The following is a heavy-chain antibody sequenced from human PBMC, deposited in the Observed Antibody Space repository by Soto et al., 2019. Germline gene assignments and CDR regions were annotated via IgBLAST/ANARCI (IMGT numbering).Heavy chain of an antibody. D-gene: IGHD3-16*01. CDR1: GGSISSIGYY. Sequence: SETLSLTCTVSGGSISSIGYYWSWIRQSPGKGLEWVGYIHSSGSTYYSPSLESRIAISVDTSENQFSLKLSSVTAADTAIYYCARVEGDTSKRNFDYWGQGALVTVS. CDR3: ARVEGDTSKRNFDY. V-gene: IGHV4-31*03. J-gene: IGHJ4*02. CDR2: IHSSGST.